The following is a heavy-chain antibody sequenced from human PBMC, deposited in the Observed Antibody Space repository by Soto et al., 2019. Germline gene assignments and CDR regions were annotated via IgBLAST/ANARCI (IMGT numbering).Heavy chain of an antibody. Sequence: SETLSLTCTVSGGSISSHYWSWIRQPPGKGLEWIGYIYYSGSTNYNPSLKSRVTISVDTSKNQFSLKLSSVTAADTAVYYCARVMVTMVRGVRYYYYYGMDVWGQGTTVT. J-gene: IGHJ6*02. D-gene: IGHD3-10*01. V-gene: IGHV4-59*11. CDR3: ARVMVTMVRGVRYYYYYGMDV. CDR2: IYYSGST. CDR1: GGSISSHY.